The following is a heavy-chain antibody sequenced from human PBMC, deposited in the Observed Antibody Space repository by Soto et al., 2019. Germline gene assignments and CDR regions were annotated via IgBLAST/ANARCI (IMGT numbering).Heavy chain of an antibody. Sequence: QGQLQQSGPGLVKPSLTLSLTCAISGDSVSSDITSWNWIRQSPSRGLEWLGRTYYRSKWFHDYAASVKSRITINPVTSKNQFSLELNSMTPEDTAVYYCARGNALDVWGQGTVVTVSS. CDR2: TYYRSKWFH. J-gene: IGHJ3*01. D-gene: IGHD3-10*01. CDR1: GDSVSSDITS. V-gene: IGHV6-1*01. CDR3: ARGNALDV.